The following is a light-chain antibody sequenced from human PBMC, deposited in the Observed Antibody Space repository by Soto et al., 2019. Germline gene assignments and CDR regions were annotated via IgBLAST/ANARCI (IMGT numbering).Light chain of an antibody. Sequence: EIVFTQSPATLSLSPGETATPSCRASQSVLTYLGWYQQKPGQAPRLLISDASTRASGIPARFSGSGSGTDFTLTISSLEPEDFAVYYCQQRSNLVSFGPGTRLEIK. J-gene: IGKJ5*01. V-gene: IGKV3-11*01. CDR3: QQRSNLVS. CDR1: QSVLTY. CDR2: DAS.